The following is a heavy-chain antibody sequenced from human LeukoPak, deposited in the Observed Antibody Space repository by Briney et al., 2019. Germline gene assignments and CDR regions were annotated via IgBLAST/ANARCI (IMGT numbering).Heavy chain of an antibody. V-gene: IGHV1-18*01. D-gene: IGHD1-1*01. J-gene: IGHJ6*02. CDR3: ARASFTTGTTDYYYGMDV. Sequence: ASVKVSCKASGHTFTSYGISWVRQAPGQGLEWMGWISAYNGNTNYAQKLQGRVTMTTDTSTSTAYMELRSLRSDDTAVYYCARASFTTGTTDYYYGMDVWGQGTTVTVSS. CDR2: ISAYNGNT. CDR1: GHTFTSYG.